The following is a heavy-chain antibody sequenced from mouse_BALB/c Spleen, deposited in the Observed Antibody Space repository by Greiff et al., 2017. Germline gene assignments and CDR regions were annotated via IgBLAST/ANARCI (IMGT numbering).Heavy chain of an antibody. J-gene: IGHJ1*01. V-gene: IGHV5-9-4*01. Sequence: EVNVVESGGGLVKPGGSLKLSCAASGFTFSSYAMSWVRQSPEKRLEWVAEISSGGSYTYYPDTVTGRFTISRDNAKNTLYLEMSSLRSEDTAMYYCARNWDWYFDVWGAGTTVTVSS. CDR1: GFTFSSYA. D-gene: IGHD4-1*01. CDR3: ARNWDWYFDV. CDR2: ISSGGSYT.